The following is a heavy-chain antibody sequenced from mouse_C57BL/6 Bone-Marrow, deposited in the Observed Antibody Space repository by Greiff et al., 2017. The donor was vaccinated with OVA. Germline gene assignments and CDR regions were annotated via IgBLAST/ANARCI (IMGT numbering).Heavy chain of an antibody. J-gene: IGHJ3*01. CDR2: ISDGGSYT. CDR1: GFTFSSYA. Sequence: EVKVEESGGGLVKPGGSLKLSCAASGFTFSSYAMSWVRQTPEKRLEWVATISDGGSYTYYPDNVKGRFTISRDNAKNNLYLQMSHLKSEDTAMYYCARGAIYYGSIFAYWGQGTLVTVSA. CDR3: ARGAIYYGSIFAY. D-gene: IGHD2-2*01. V-gene: IGHV5-4*03.